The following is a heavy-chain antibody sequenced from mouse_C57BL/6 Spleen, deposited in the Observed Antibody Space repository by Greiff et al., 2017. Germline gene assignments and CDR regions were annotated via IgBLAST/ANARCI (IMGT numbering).Heavy chain of an antibody. Sequence: EVKLVESGGGLVQPGGSLKLSCAASGFTFSDYYMYWVRQTPEKRLEWVAYISNGGGSTYYPDTVKGRFTISRDNAKNTLYLQMSRLKSEDTAMYYCASLIYYYGSSHGGFAYWGQGTLVTVSA. CDR2: ISNGGGST. D-gene: IGHD1-1*01. CDR3: ASLIYYYGSSHGGFAY. J-gene: IGHJ3*01. CDR1: GFTFSDYY. V-gene: IGHV5-12*01.